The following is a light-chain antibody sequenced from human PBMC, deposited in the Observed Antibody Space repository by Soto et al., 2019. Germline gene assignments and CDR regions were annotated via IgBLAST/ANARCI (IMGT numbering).Light chain of an antibody. CDR2: DVS. J-gene: IGLJ2*01. V-gene: IGLV2-14*01. CDR3: SSYTSSSTVV. CDR1: SSDVGGYNY. Sequence: QSALTPPASVSGSPGQSITISCTGTSSDVGGYNYVSWYQQHPGKAPKLMIYDVSNRSSGVYNRFSGSKSGNTASLTISGLQAEDEADYYCSSYTSSSTVVFGGGTKVTVL.